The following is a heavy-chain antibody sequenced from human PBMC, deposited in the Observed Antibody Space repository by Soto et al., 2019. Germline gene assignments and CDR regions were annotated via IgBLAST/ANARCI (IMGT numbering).Heavy chain of an antibody. V-gene: IGHV1-69*01. CDR3: ARGKHIVVVTAMGEDWYFDL. CDR2: IIPIFGTA. CDR1: GGTFSSYA. D-gene: IGHD2-21*02. J-gene: IGHJ2*01. Sequence: QVQLVQSGAEVKKPGSSVKVSCKASGGTFSSYAISGVRQAPGQGLEWMGGIIPIFGTANYAQKFQGRVTITADESTSTAYMELSSLRSEDTAVYYCARGKHIVVVTAMGEDWYFDLWGRGTLVTVSS.